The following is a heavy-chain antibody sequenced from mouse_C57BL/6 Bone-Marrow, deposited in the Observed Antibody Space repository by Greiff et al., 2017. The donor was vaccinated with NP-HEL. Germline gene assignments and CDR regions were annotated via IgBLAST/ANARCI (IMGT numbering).Heavy chain of an antibody. J-gene: IGHJ2*01. CDR1: GYAFSSYW. CDR2: IYPGDGDT. CDR3: ARKGIIYYGNYGGLLFDY. D-gene: IGHD2-1*01. Sequence: QVQLQQSGAELVKPGASVKISCKASGYAFSSYWMNWVKQRPGKGLEWIGQIYPGDGDTNYNGKFKGKATLTADKSSSTAYMQLSSLTSEDSAVYFCARKGIIYYGNYGGLLFDYWGQGTTLTVSS. V-gene: IGHV1-80*01.